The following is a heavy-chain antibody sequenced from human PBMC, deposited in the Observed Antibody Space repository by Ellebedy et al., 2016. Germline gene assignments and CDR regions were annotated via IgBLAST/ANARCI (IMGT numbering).Heavy chain of an antibody. J-gene: IGHJ6*02. Sequence: SETLSLXXAVYGGSFSGYYWSWIRQPPGKGLEWIGEINHSGSTNYNPSLKSRVTISVDTSKNQFSLKLSSVTAADTAVYYCARGYGDYEWDGSGWYYGMDVWGQGTTVTVSS. CDR2: INHSGST. D-gene: IGHD4-17*01. CDR3: ARGYGDYEWDGSGWYYGMDV. CDR1: GGSFSGYY. V-gene: IGHV4-34*01.